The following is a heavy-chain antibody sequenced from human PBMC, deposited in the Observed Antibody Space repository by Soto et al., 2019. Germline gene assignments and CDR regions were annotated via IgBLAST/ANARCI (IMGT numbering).Heavy chain of an antibody. J-gene: IGHJ4*02. CDR3: ARDTPGLYDAPFYFDC. CDR2: IYHSGST. V-gene: IGHV4-4*02. Sequence: SETLSLTCAVSGGSISSSNWWSWVRQPPGKGLEWIGEIYHSGSTNYNPSLKSRVTISVDKSKNQFSLKLSSVTAADTAVYYCARDTPGLYDAPFYFDCWGQGTLVTVSS. CDR1: GGSISSSNW. D-gene: IGHD2-2*02.